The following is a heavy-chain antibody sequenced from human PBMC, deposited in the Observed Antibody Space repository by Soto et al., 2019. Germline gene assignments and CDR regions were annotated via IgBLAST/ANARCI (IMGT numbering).Heavy chain of an antibody. CDR3: ARGNYGSGSNQYWYFDL. V-gene: IGHV3-9*01. D-gene: IGHD3-10*01. CDR2: ISWQGGKT. Sequence: EVQLVESGGSLVQPGRSLRLFCAASGFVFDDYVMHWVRQAPGKGLEWVAGISWQGGKTAYADSVKGRFTISRDNAKNSLYLQMNSLRPEDTAVYYCARGNYGSGSNQYWYFDLWGRGTLVSVSS. J-gene: IGHJ2*01. CDR1: GFVFDDYV.